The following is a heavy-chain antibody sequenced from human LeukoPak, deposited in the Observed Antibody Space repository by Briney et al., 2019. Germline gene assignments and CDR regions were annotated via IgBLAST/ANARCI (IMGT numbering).Heavy chain of an antibody. D-gene: IGHD5-18*01. CDR1: GFTFSSYW. Sequence: GSLRLSCTASGFTFSSYWMHWVRQAPGKGLVWVSRINSDGSSTSYADSVKGRFTISRDNAKNTLYLQMNSLRAEDTAVYYCASGWNTVVVPIDFWGQGNQVTVSS. J-gene: IGHJ4*02. CDR2: INSDGSST. V-gene: IGHV3-74*01. CDR3: ASGWNTVVVPIDF.